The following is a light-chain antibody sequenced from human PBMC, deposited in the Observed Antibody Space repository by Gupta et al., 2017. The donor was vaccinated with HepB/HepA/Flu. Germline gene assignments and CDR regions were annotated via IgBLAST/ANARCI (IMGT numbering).Light chain of an antibody. Sequence: DIQMTQSPSSVSASVGDRVTITCRASQRVDRWLAWYQQKPGQAPKFLIYAASTLQSGVPSRFSGSASGTDFTLTISILHPEDFATYCCRQANSFPFTFGHRTKMDIK. CDR2: AAS. CDR1: QRVDRW. CDR3: RQANSFPFT. J-gene: IGKJ3*01. V-gene: IGKV1D-12*01.